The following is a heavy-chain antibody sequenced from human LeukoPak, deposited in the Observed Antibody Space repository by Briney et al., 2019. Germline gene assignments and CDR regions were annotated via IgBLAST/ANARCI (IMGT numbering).Heavy chain of an antibody. D-gene: IGHD2-8*01. J-gene: IGHJ4*02. V-gene: IGHV3-66*01. Sequence: GGSLRLSCTASGFIVTNNYINWVRQAPGKGLEWVSLVYSGGSTYYADSVKGRFTISRDNSKNMVYLQMNSLRAEDTAMYYCARDPPAVLIDTYGWDQGTLVTVSS. CDR1: GFIVTNNY. CDR2: VYSGGST. CDR3: ARDPPAVLIDTYG.